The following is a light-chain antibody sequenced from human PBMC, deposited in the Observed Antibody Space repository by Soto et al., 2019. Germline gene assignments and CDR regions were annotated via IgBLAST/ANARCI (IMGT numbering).Light chain of an antibody. CDR1: SSDVGGYNY. V-gene: IGLV2-14*01. CDR3: SSYTSSSTLV. Sequence: QSVLTQPASVSGSPGQSITISCTGTSSDVGGYNYVSWYQQHPGKAPKLMIYEVSNRPSEISHRFSGSKSGNTASLTISGLQAEDEADYYCSSYTSSSTLVFGGGTKLTVL. J-gene: IGLJ2*01. CDR2: EVS.